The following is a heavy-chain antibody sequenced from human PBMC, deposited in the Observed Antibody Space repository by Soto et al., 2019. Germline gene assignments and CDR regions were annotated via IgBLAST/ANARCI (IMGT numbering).Heavy chain of an antibody. D-gene: IGHD3-3*01. CDR2: INHSGST. CDR1: GGSFSGYY. CDR3: ARSVFWSGYYTNYYYYYMDV. J-gene: IGHJ6*03. Sequence: SETLSLTCAVYGGSFSGYYWSWIRQPPGKGLEWIGEINHSGSTNYNPSLKSRVTISVDTSKNQFSLKLSSVTAADTAVYYCARSVFWSGYYTNYYYYYMDVWGKGTTVT. V-gene: IGHV4-34*01.